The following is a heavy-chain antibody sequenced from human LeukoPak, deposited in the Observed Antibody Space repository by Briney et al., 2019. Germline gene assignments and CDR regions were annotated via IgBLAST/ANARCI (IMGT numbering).Heavy chain of an antibody. J-gene: IGHJ4*02. CDR2: IRNDGTHE. CDR3: AKDPENNVYSEGSFDY. CDR1: GFTFNIFG. V-gene: IGHV3-30*02. D-gene: IGHD2-21*01. Sequence: GGSLRLSCTASGFTFNIFGMYWVRQAPGKGLEWVAFIRNDGTHEKYGDSVKGRFTISRDNSKNTLYLLMNSLRGEDTARYYCAKDPENNVYSEGSFDYWGQGPRVSVSS.